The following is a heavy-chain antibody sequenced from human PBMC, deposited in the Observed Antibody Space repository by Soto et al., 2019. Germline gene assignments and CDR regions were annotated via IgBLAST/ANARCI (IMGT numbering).Heavy chain of an antibody. D-gene: IGHD3-10*01. V-gene: IGHV4-31*03. J-gene: IGHJ5*02. Sequence: PSETLSLTCPVSGGSISSGGYYWSWIRQHPGKGLEWIGYIYYSGSTYYNPSLKSRVTISVDTSKNQFSLKLSSVTAADTAVYYCARDQSYYYGSGSSSWGQGTLVTVS. CDR3: ARDQSYYYGSGSSS. CDR1: GGSISSGGYY. CDR2: IYYSGST.